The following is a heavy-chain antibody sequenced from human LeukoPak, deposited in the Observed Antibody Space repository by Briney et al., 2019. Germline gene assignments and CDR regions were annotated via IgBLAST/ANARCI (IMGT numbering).Heavy chain of an antibody. V-gene: IGHV1-2*02. CDR2: INPNSGGT. D-gene: IGHD3-22*01. CDR1: GYTFTGYY. CDR3: ARGGFGYYASSGSYNY. J-gene: IGHJ4*02. Sequence: ASVKVSCKASGYTFTGYYMHWVRQAPGQGVEWMGWINPNSGGTNYAQKFQGRVTMTRDTSISTAYMELSRLRSDDTAVYYCARGGFGYYASSGSYNYWGQGTLVTVSS.